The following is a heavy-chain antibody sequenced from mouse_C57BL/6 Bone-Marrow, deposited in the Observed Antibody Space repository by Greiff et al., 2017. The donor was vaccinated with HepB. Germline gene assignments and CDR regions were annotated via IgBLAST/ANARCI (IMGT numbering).Heavy chain of an antibody. CDR1: GYTFTSYW. CDR3: ARSKNYYGSFYAMDY. D-gene: IGHD1-1*01. CDR2: IDPSDSYT. J-gene: IGHJ4*01. Sequence: VQLQQPGAELVKPGASVKLSCKASGYTFTSYWMQWVKQRPGQGLEWIGEIDPSDSYTNYNQKFKGKATLTVDTSSSTAYMQLSSLTSEDSAVYYCARSKNYYGSFYAMDYWGQGTSVTVSS. V-gene: IGHV1-50*01.